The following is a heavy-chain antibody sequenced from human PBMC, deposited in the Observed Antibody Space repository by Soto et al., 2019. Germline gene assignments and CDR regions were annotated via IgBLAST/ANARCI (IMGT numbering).Heavy chain of an antibody. J-gene: IGHJ6*03. V-gene: IGHV4-34*01. CDR1: GGCCSGYY. Sequence: SETLSVKCAVFGGCCSGYYWSWIRQPPGKGLEWIGEINHSGSTNYNPSLKSRVTISVDTSKNQFSLKLSSVTAADTAVYYCARGDIVVVVAAKSQYYYYYMDVWGKGTTVTVSS. D-gene: IGHD2-15*01. CDR2: INHSGST. CDR3: ARGDIVVVVAAKSQYYYYYMDV.